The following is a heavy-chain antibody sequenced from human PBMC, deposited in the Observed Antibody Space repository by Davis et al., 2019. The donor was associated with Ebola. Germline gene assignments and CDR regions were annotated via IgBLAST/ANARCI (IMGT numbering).Heavy chain of an antibody. D-gene: IGHD6-19*01. CDR1: GFTFSSYS. Sequence: GESLKISCAASGFTFSSYSMNWVRQAPGKGLEWVSYITSSSHTIYYADSVKGRFTISRDNAKNSLYLQMNSLRAEDTALYYCAKANVYSSGDFDYWGQGTLVTVSS. V-gene: IGHV3-48*01. J-gene: IGHJ4*02. CDR3: AKANVYSSGDFDY. CDR2: ITSSSHTI.